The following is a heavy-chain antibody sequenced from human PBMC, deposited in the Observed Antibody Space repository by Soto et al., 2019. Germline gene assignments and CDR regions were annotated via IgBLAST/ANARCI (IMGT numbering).Heavy chain of an antibody. CDR3: ARRSPSWAFDI. V-gene: IGHV3-23*01. CDR1: GFTFSNYA. D-gene: IGHD2-15*01. Sequence: EVQLLESGGGLVQPGGSLRLSCAVSGFTFSNYAMSWVRQAPGKGLEWVSAVSGSGSSTYYADSVKGRFTISRDNSKNTMYLKMNSLRAEDTDVYYCARRSPSWAFDIWGQGTMVTVSS. J-gene: IGHJ3*02. CDR2: VSGSGSST.